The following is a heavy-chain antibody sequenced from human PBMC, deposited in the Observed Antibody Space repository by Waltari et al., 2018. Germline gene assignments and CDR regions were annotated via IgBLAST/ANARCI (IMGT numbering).Heavy chain of an antibody. D-gene: IGHD6-6*01. CDR1: GLPFSTST. Sequence: ERQLLESGGAFVQPGGSLRLYCAASGLPFSTSTMTWVRQAPGQGLEWVAVITASGLMDYGDSVKGRFIISRDNSKNTLYLEMYRLRVEDTARYYCAKDEGARLAPTFGMDAWGQGTTVIVS. V-gene: IGHV3-23*01. CDR2: ITASGLM. J-gene: IGHJ6*02. CDR3: AKDEGARLAPTFGMDA.